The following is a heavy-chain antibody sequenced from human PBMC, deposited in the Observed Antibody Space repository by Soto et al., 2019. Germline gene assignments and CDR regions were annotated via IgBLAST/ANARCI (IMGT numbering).Heavy chain of an antibody. CDR2: ICGSSGST. D-gene: IGHD4-17*01. J-gene: IGHJ6*04. CDR1: GFTFSSYA. CDR3: AKDRAYYGDYPFLMDV. V-gene: IGHV3-23*01. Sequence: PGGSLRLSCAASGFTFSSYAMSWVRQAPGKGLEWVSTICGSSGSTYYADSVKGRFTISRDNSKSTLYLQMNSLRAEDTAVYYCAKDRAYYGDYPFLMDVSGKGTTVTVSS.